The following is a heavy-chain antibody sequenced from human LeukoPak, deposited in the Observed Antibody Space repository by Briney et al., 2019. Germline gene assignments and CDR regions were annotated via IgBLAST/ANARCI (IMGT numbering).Heavy chain of an antibody. CDR1: GFTFSSYA. CDR3: STLTSRGLSDS. CDR2: ISGSGGST. J-gene: IGHJ4*02. Sequence: SGGSLRLSCVASGFTFSSYAMSWVRQAPGKGLEWVSVISGSGGSTYYADSVKGRFTISRDNSQNTLYLQMNSLRAEDTAVYYCSTLTSRGLSDSWGQGTLVTVSS. V-gene: IGHV3-23*01. D-gene: IGHD4-11*01.